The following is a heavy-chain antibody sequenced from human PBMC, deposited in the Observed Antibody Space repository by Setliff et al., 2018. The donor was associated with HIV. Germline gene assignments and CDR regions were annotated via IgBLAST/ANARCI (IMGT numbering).Heavy chain of an antibody. V-gene: IGHV1-2*02. J-gene: IGHJ6*03. CDR3: ARDRAYCSSGSCYRPLVYYFYYMDV. CDR2: VRPYNADK. Sequence: ASVKVSYKASGFTFSDYYMHWVRQAPGQGLEWMGWVRPYNADKNYAQKFQGRVTMTSDTSISTAYLELSGLTSDDTAIYYCARDRAYCSSGSCYRPLVYYFYYMDVWGTGTTVTVSS. CDR1: GFTFSDYY. D-gene: IGHD2-15*01.